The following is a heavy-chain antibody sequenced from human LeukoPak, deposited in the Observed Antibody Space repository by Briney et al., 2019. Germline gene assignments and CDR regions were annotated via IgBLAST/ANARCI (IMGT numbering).Heavy chain of an antibody. CDR2: ISSSGSAI. J-gene: IGHJ6*03. Sequence: PGGSLRLSCAASGFTFSDSYMNWIRQAPGKGLEWVSYISSSGSAIYYADSVKGRFTISRDNAKNSLYLQMNSLRAEDTAVYYCVKDHSSGWYSGYCYYMDVWGKGTTVTVSS. V-gene: IGHV3-11*04. D-gene: IGHD6-19*01. CDR1: GFTFSDSY. CDR3: VKDHSSGWYSGYCYYMDV.